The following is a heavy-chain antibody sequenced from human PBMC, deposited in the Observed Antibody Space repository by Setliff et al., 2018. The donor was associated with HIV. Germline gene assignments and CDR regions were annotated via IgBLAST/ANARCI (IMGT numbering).Heavy chain of an antibody. CDR1: GFTFSNYW. CDR2: ITTDVSNT. V-gene: IGHV3-74*01. J-gene: IGHJ4*02. Sequence: GSLRLSCAGSGFTFSNYWMHWVRQAPGKGLMWVSRITTDVSNTGYADSVKGRFTISRDNSKNTVYLQMTSLRAEDTAVYYCARSPGMFDYWGQGTPVTVSS. D-gene: IGHD1-1*01. CDR3: ARSPGMFDY.